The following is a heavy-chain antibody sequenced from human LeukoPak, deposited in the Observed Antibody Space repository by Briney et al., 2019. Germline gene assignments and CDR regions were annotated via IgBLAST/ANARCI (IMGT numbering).Heavy chain of an antibody. CDR2: MNLNSGNT. CDR1: GYTFTSYD. V-gene: IGHV1-8*01. D-gene: IGHD3-3*01. Sequence: GASVKVSCKASGYTFTSYDINWVRQATGQGLEWMGWMNLNSGNTGYAQKFQGRVTMTRNTSISTAYMELSSLRSEDTAVYYCARGSPNYEFWSGYINYYYHYYMDVWGKGTTVTVSS. CDR3: ARGSPNYEFWSGYINYYYHYYMDV. J-gene: IGHJ6*03.